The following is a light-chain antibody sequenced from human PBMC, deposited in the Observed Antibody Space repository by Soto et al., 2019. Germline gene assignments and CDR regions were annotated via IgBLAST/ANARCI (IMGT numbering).Light chain of an antibody. Sequence: QSVLTQPPSASGSPGQSVTISCTGTSSDVGGYNYVSWYQQHPGKAPKLMIYDVSKRPSGVPDRFSGSKSGNTASLTVSGLPAEDEADYYCSSYAGSNHYVFGTGTKLTVL. CDR3: SSYAGSNHYV. CDR1: SSDVGGYNY. J-gene: IGLJ1*01. V-gene: IGLV2-8*01. CDR2: DVS.